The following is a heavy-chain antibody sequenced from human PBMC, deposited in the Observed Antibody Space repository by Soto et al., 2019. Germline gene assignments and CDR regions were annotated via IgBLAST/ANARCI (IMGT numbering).Heavy chain of an antibody. V-gene: IGHV3-7*04. CDR2: INQDGSEK. CDR1: GFDFSNSW. J-gene: IGHJ4*02. CDR3: ARSPGGWYALDY. D-gene: IGHD6-19*01. Sequence: EVQLEDSGGGLVQPGGSLRLSCIASGFDFSNSWMTWVRQAPGKGLEWLVKINQDGSEKYYVDSVKGRFTISRDNAKNSVYLQMNSLRDEDTAVYYCARSPGGWYALDYWGQGTLVTVSS.